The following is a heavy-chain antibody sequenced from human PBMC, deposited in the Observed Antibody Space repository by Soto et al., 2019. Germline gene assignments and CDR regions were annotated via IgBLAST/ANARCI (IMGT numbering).Heavy chain of an antibody. CDR2: ISGSGGST. J-gene: IGHJ4*02. V-gene: IGHV3-23*01. Sequence: GGSLRLSCAASGFTFSSYAMSWGRQAPGKGLEWVSAISGSGGSTYYADSVKGRFTISRDNSKNTLYLQMNSLRAEDTAVYYCAKDRVVGQWLVPYYFDYWGQGTLVTVSS. CDR3: AKDRVVGQWLVPYYFDY. CDR1: GFTFSSYA. D-gene: IGHD6-19*01.